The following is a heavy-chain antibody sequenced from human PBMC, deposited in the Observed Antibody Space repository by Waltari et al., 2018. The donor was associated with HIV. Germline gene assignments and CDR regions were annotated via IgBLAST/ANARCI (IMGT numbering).Heavy chain of an antibody. CDR3: ARGRSITIFGVVITFDY. D-gene: IGHD3-3*01. CDR1: GYTFTGYY. Sequence: QVQLVQSGAEVKKPGASVKVSCKASGYTFTGYYMHWVRQAPGQGLEWREWINPNSGGTNYGEKYQGRVTMTRDTSISTAYMELSRLRSDDTAVYYCARGRSITIFGVVITFDYWGQGTLVTVSS. CDR2: INPNSGGT. J-gene: IGHJ4*02. V-gene: IGHV1-2*02.